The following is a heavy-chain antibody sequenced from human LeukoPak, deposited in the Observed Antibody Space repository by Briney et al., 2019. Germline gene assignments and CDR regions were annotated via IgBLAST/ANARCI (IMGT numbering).Heavy chain of an antibody. Sequence: GGSLRLSCAASGFTFSNAWMSWVRQAPGKGLEWVSGISGSGDNTYYADSVKGRFTISRDNSKNTLYVQVNSLGTEDTAAYYCAKGSYYDSSGSFYFDYWGQGTLVTVSS. V-gene: IGHV3-23*01. CDR2: ISGSGDNT. CDR3: AKGSYYDSSGSFYFDY. CDR1: GFTFSNAW. J-gene: IGHJ4*02. D-gene: IGHD3-22*01.